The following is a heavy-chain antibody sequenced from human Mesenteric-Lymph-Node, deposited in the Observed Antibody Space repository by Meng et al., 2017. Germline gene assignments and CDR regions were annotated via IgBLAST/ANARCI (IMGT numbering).Heavy chain of an antibody. J-gene: IGHJ4*02. CDR1: GGAFSPFA. CDR3: ARGGVSYQSETRLAH. V-gene: IGHV1-69*13. Sequence: SVKVSCKASGGAFSPFAINWVRQAPGQGLEWMGGIIPYIGRATYALRFQGRVTITADESTSTAYVEVSSLRSEDTAVYFCARGGVSYQSETRLAHWGQGTLVTVSS. CDR2: IIPYIGRA. D-gene: IGHD3-10*01.